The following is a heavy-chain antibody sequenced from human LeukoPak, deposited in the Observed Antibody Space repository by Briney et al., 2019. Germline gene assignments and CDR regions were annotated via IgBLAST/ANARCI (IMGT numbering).Heavy chain of an antibody. CDR2: IKQDASDK. CDR1: RFTFSYYW. D-gene: IGHD3-16*01. V-gene: IGHV3-7*01. Sequence: QAGGSLRLSCAAPRFTFSYYWMTWVRQAPGKGVEWVANIKQDASDKHYADSVKGRFTISRDNAKNSLYLQMNSLRVEDTAVYYCLGGVAADYWGRGTLVTVSS. CDR3: LGGVAADY. J-gene: IGHJ4*02.